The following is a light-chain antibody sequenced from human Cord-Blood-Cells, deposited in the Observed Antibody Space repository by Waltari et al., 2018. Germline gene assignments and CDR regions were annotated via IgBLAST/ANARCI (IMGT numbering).Light chain of an antibody. V-gene: IGLV3-1*01. Sequence: SYELTQPPSVSVSPGQTASITCSGAKLGDKYACWYQQKPGQSPVLVIYQDSKRPSGIPERFSGPKSGNTATLTISGTHAMDEADYYCQAWDSSTAVFGGGTKLAVL. J-gene: IGLJ3*02. CDR1: KLGDKY. CDR3: QAWDSSTAV. CDR2: QDS.